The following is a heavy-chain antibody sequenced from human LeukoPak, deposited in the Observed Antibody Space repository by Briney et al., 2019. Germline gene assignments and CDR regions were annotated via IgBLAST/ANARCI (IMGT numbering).Heavy chain of an antibody. D-gene: IGHD2-2*03. J-gene: IGHJ3*02. CDR1: GFTFVNYG. CDR2: ISYNGNQ. Sequence: GGSLRLSCAASGFTFVNYGFHWVRRAPVKALEWVAFISYNGNQKYGDSVKGRFTISRDNAKNTLYLQMNGLRPEDTAVYYCARDPLDISRWANAFDIWGQGTMVTVSS. V-gene: IGHV3-30-3*01. CDR3: ARDPLDISRWANAFDI.